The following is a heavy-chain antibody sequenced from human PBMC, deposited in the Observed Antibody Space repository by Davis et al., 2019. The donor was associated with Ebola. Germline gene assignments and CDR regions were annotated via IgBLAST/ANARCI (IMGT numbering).Heavy chain of an antibody. CDR3: ARDVITGTPGYYYYYGMDV. CDR2: TIPVLDIA. D-gene: IGHD1-20*01. J-gene: IGHJ6*04. V-gene: IGHV1-69*04. Sequence: KVSCKASGYTFTSYGISWVRQAPGQGLEWMGRTIPVLDIANYAQKFQGRVTITADKSTSTAYMELRSLRSDDTAVYYCARDVITGTPGYYYYYGMDVWGKGTTVTVSS. CDR1: GYTFTSYG.